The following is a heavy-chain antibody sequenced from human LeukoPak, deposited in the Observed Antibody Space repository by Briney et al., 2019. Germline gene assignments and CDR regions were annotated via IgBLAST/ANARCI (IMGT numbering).Heavy chain of an antibody. V-gene: IGHV7-4-1*02. J-gene: IGHJ4*02. CDR1: GYTFTSNA. D-gene: IGHD2-8*01. Sequence: ASVKVSCKTSGYTFTSNALGWVRQAPGQGLEWMGWINTNTGNPTYAQGFTGRFVFSLDTSDNTAYLQISSLQAEDTAVYYCASFFCTSGLCYYLDYWGQGTLVTVSS. CDR2: INTNTGNP. CDR3: ASFFCTSGLCYYLDY.